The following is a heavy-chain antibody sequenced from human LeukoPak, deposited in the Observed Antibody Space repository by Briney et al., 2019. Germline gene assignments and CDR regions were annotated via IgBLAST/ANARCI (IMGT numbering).Heavy chain of an antibody. CDR1: GFTFDDYA. J-gene: IGHJ4*02. D-gene: IGHD3-16*02. Sequence: PGGSLRLSCAASGFTFDDYAMHWVRQAPGKGLAWVSGISWNSGSIGYADTVKGRFTISRDKAKNSLYLQMNSLRAEDTALYYCAKDPMGELSLYDYWGQGTLVTVSS. CDR2: ISWNSGSI. V-gene: IGHV3-9*01. CDR3: AKDPMGELSLYDY.